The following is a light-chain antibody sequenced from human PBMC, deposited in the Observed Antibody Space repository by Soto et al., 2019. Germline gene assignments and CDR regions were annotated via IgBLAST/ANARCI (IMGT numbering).Light chain of an antibody. J-gene: IGLJ2*01. V-gene: IGLV4-69*01. CDR1: SGHSSYA. CDR2: LNSDGSH. CDR3: QTWGTGVV. Sequence: QHVLTQSPSASASLGASVKLTCTLSSGHSSYAIAWHQQQPEKGPRYLMKLNSDGSHSKGDGIPDRFSGSSSGAERYLTISSLQSEDEADYYCQTWGTGVVFGGGTKVTVL.